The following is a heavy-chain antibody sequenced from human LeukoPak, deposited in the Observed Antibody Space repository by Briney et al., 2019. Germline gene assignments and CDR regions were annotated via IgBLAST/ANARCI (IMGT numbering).Heavy chain of an antibody. V-gene: IGHV1-24*01. D-gene: IGHD1-26*01. CDR3: ATESYSGSYLYAFDI. Sequence: ASVKVSCKVSGYTLTELSVHWVRQAPGKGLEWMGGFDPEDGETIYAQKFQGRVTMTEDTSTDTAYMELSSLRSEDTAVYYCATESYSGSYLYAFDIWGQGTMVTVSS. CDR1: GYTLTELS. CDR2: FDPEDGET. J-gene: IGHJ3*02.